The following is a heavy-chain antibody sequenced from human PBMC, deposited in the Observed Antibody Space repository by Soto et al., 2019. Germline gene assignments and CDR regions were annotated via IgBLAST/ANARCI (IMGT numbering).Heavy chain of an antibody. CDR2: IYPGDSDT. CDR1: GYSFTSYW. D-gene: IGHD3-22*01. V-gene: IGHV5-51*01. J-gene: IGHJ3*02. CDR3: ARRYYYDSSGSIPDAFDI. Sequence: GESLKISCEGSGYSFTSYWIGWVRQMPGKGLEEMEIIYPGDSDTRYSPYIQGQVTISADKSISTAYLQWSSLKASDTAMYYCARRYYYDSSGSIPDAFDIWGQGTMVTVSS.